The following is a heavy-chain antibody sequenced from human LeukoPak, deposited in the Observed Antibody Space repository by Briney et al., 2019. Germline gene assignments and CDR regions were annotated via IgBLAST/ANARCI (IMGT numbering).Heavy chain of an antibody. Sequence: GGSLRLSCAASGFSFSSSSMNWVRQAPGKGLEWVSSISGGGDSTNYADSVKGRFTVSRDNSKNMVFLQMNDLRAEDTAVYYCARAQTVTTALDYWGQGTLVTVSS. CDR2: ISGGGDST. CDR1: GFSFSSSS. J-gene: IGHJ4*02. D-gene: IGHD4-17*01. CDR3: ARAQTVTTALDY. V-gene: IGHV3-23*01.